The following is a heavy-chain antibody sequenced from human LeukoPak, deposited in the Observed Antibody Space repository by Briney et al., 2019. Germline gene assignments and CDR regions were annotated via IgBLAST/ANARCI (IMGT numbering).Heavy chain of an antibody. V-gene: IGHV3-21*01. CDR1: GLTFSSYS. D-gene: IGHD6-19*01. CDR3: ARDGVAVADLDY. Sequence: GGSLRLSCAASGLTFSSYSMNWVRQAPGKGLEWVSSISSSSSYIYYADSVKGRFTISRDNAKNSLYLQMNSLRAEDTAVYYCARDGVAVADLDYWGQGTLVTVSS. CDR2: ISSSSSYI. J-gene: IGHJ4*02.